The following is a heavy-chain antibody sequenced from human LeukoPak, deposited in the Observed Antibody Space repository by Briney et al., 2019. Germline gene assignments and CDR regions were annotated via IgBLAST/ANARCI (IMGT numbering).Heavy chain of an antibody. D-gene: IGHD6-19*01. V-gene: IGHV4-39*07. CDR3: AREGSGWHRSVTPIL. CDR2: IYYSGNT. CDR1: GGSISSTTYY. Sequence: PSETLSLTCTVSGGSISSTTYYWAWIRQPPGKGLEWIGSIYYSGNTYYNPSLKSRVTILVASSKNQFSLKLSPVTAADTAVYYCAREGSGWHRSVTPILWGQGTLVTVSS. J-gene: IGHJ4*02.